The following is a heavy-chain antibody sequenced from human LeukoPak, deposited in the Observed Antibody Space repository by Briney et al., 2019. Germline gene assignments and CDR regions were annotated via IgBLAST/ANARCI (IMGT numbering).Heavy chain of an antibody. CDR1: GFTFSSYG. V-gene: IGHV3-30*02. CDR3: AKSARRYCSGGSCYYFDY. D-gene: IGHD2-15*01. CDR2: IRYDGSNK. Sequence: PGGSLRLSCAASGFTFSSYGMHWVRQAPGKGLEWVAFIRYDGSNKHYADSVKGRFTISRDNSKNTLYLQMNSLRAEDTAVYYCAKSARRYCSGGSCYYFDYWGQGTLVTVSS. J-gene: IGHJ4*02.